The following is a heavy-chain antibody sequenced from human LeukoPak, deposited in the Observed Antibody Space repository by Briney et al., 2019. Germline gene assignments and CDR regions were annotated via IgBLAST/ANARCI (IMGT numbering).Heavy chain of an antibody. D-gene: IGHD3-10*01. CDR1: GITLSNYG. J-gene: IGHJ4*02. V-gene: IGHV3-23*01. CDR3: AKRGVVIRVFLVGFHKQAYYFDS. Sequence: GGSLRLSCVVSGITLSNYGMSWVRQAPGKGLEWVAGMSDSGGRTNYADSVKGRFTISRDNPKNTLYLRMNSLRAEDTAMYFCAKRGVVIRVFLVGFHKQAYYFDSWGQGALVTVSS. CDR2: MSDSGGRT.